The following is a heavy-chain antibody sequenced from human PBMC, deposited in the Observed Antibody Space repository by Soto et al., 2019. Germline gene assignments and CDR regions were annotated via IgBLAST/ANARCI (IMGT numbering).Heavy chain of an antibody. Sequence: ASVKVSCKVSGYTLTELSMHWVRQAPGKGLEWMGGFDPEDGETIYAQKFQGRVTMTEDTSTDTAYMELSSLRSEDTAVYYCATGTTYYYDSSGYYAFDIWGQGTMVTVSS. V-gene: IGHV1-24*01. CDR1: GYTLTELS. J-gene: IGHJ3*02. CDR2: FDPEDGET. D-gene: IGHD3-22*01. CDR3: ATGTTYYYDSSGYYAFDI.